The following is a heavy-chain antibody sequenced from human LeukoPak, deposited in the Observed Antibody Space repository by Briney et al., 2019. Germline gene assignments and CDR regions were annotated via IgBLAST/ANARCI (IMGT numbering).Heavy chain of an antibody. CDR1: GGSFSGYY. J-gene: IGHJ4*02. Sequence: SETLSLTCAVYGGSFSGYYWSWIRQPPGKGLEWIGEINHSGSTNYNPSLKSRVTISVDTSKNQFSLKLSSVTAADTAVYYCARGVAKEGFDYWGQGTLVTVSS. CDR3: ARGVAKEGFDY. CDR2: INHSGST. V-gene: IGHV4-34*01.